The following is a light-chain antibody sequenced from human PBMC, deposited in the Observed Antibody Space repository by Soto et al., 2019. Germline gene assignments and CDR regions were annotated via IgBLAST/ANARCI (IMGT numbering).Light chain of an antibody. J-gene: IGKJ5*01. Sequence: FVVTQSPDTLSLSPGETATLSCRASQSISDTLAWYQQKPGQAPRLLIYGASSRATGIPDRFSGSGSGTDFTLTISRLEPEDFAVYYCQQYGSSRLTFGQGTRLEIK. CDR3: QQYGSSRLT. CDR2: GAS. V-gene: IGKV3-20*01. CDR1: QSISDT.